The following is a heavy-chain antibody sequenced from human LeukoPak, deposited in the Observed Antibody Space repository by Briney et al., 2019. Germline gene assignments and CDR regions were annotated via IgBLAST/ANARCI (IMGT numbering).Heavy chain of an antibody. V-gene: IGHV3-7*01. D-gene: IGHD3-22*01. CDR2: IKQDGSEK. CDR1: GFTFSSYW. J-gene: IGHJ4*02. CDR3: ATDPFTYYYDSSGYLRDY. Sequence: GGSLRLSCAASGFTFSSYWMSWVRQAPGKGLEWVANIKQDGSEKYYVDSVKGRFTISRDNAKNSLYLQMNSLRAEDTAVYYCATDPFTYYYDSSGYLRDYWGQGTLVTVSS.